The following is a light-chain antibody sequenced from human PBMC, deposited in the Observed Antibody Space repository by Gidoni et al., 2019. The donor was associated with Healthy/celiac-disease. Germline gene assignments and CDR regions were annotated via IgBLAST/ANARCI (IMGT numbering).Light chain of an antibody. CDR3: QQYGSSRT. CDR1: QSVSSSY. Sequence: EIVLTQSPGTLSLSPGERATLSCRASQSVSSSYLAWYQQKPGQAPRLLIDGASSRATGIPDRFSGSGSGTDFTLTISRLEPEDVAVYYCQQYGSSRTFGQGTKVEIK. CDR2: GAS. J-gene: IGKJ1*01. V-gene: IGKV3-20*01.